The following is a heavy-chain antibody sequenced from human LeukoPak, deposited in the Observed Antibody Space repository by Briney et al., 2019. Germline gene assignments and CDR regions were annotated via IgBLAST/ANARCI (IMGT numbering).Heavy chain of an antibody. Sequence: PGGSLRLSCAASGFTFSSYWMSWDRQTPGKGLEWVASIKQDGTEKHYVDSVKGRFTISKDNAKNSLYLQMNSLRAEDTAVYYCAREDHSNYEYWGQGTLVTVSS. D-gene: IGHD4-11*01. V-gene: IGHV3-7*03. J-gene: IGHJ4*02. CDR1: GFTFSSYW. CDR2: IKQDGTEK. CDR3: AREDHSNYEY.